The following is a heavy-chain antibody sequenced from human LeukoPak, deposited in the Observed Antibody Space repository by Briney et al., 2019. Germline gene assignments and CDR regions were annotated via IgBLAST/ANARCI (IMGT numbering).Heavy chain of an antibody. D-gene: IGHD1-26*01. J-gene: IGHJ4*02. CDR3: ARHRSPGVGATEY. CDR1: SDSISTSTYY. Sequence: SETLSLTCTVSSDSISTSTYYWGWIRQPPGKGLEWVGSIYSSGHTYYSPSLQNRVTISVDTSKNQFSLKLSSVTAADTAIYYCARHRSPGVGATEYWGQGTLVTVSS. V-gene: IGHV4-39*01. CDR2: IYSSGHT.